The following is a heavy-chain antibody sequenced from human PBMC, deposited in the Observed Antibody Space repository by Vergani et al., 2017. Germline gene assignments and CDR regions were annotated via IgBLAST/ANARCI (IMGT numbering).Heavy chain of an antibody. D-gene: IGHD2-2*02. CDR1: GFTFNSYG. CDR3: ARKLLYSDAFDI. J-gene: IGHJ3*02. CDR2: IWYDGSNK. V-gene: IGHV3-33*01. Sequence: QVQLVESGGGVVQPGRSLRLSCAASGFTFNSYGMHWVRQAPGKGLEWVAVIWYDGSNKYYADSVKGRFTISRDNSKNTLCLQMNSLRAEDTAVYYCARKLLYSDAFDIWGQGTMVTVSS.